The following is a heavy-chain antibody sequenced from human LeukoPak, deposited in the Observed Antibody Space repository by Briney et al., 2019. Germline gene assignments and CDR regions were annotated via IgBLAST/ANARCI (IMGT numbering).Heavy chain of an antibody. D-gene: IGHD2/OR15-2a*01. J-gene: IGHJ4*02. CDR2: IIPIFGTA. CDR3: ARNILRSGVDY. CDR1: GYTFTSYG. V-gene: IGHV1-69*13. Sequence: SVKVSCKASGYTFTSYGISWVRQAPGQGLEWMGGIIPIFGTANYAQKFQGRVTITADESTSTAYMELSSLRSEDTAVYYCARNILRSGVDYWGQGTLVTVSS.